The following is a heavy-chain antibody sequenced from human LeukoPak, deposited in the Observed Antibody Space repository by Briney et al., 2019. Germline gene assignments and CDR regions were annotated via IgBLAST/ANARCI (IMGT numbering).Heavy chain of an antibody. V-gene: IGHV4-39*01. CDR3: ASRNDILTGYVFDF. Sequence: SETLSLTCTVSGASFSSSTYYWGWIRQPPGKGLEWIGSIYYSGSTSYNPSLRSRVTISVDTSKNQFSLKLTSVTAADTAVYYCASRNDILTGYVFDFWGQGTLVTVSS. CDR1: GASFSSSTYY. J-gene: IGHJ4*02. CDR2: IYYSGST. D-gene: IGHD3-9*01.